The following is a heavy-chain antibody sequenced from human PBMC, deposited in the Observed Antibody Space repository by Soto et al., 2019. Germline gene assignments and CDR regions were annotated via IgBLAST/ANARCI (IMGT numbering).Heavy chain of an antibody. CDR3: AREYTYGSNFFDG. CDR1: GGSISSAAYY. D-gene: IGHD2-2*02. CDR2: ISHSGST. J-gene: IGHJ4*02. Sequence: QVQLQESGPGLVKPSQTLSLTCTVSGGSISSAAYYWSWIRQHPGKGLEWIGYISHSGSTYYNPFLKSRVIISVDTSKTPFSLSLTSVTAADTAVYYCAREYTYGSNFFDGWGQGALVSVSS. V-gene: IGHV4-31*03.